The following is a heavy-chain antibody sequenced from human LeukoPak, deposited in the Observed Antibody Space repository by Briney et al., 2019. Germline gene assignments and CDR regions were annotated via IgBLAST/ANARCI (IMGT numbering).Heavy chain of an antibody. CDR1: GGSISSGGYS. D-gene: IGHD3-22*01. CDR2: IYYSGST. Sequence: SETLSLTCTVSGGSISSGGYSWSWIRQHPGKGLEWIGYIYYSGSTYYNPSLKSRVTISEDTSKNQFSLKLSSVTAADTAVYYCAREYSSGYYDYWGQGTLVTVSS. V-gene: IGHV4-31*03. J-gene: IGHJ4*02. CDR3: AREYSSGYYDY.